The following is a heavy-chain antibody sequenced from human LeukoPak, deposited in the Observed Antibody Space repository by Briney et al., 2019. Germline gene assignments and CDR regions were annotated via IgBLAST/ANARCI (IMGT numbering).Heavy chain of an antibody. CDR2: IYTSGST. Sequence: SQTLSLTCTVSGGSISSGSYYWSWIRQPAGKGLEWIGRIYTSGSTNYNPSLKSRVTISVDTSKNQFSLKLSSVTAADTAVYYCARDSVVVPAANDAFDIWGQGTMVTVSS. CDR1: GGSISSGSYY. D-gene: IGHD2-2*01. CDR3: ARDSVVVPAANDAFDI. V-gene: IGHV4-61*02. J-gene: IGHJ3*02.